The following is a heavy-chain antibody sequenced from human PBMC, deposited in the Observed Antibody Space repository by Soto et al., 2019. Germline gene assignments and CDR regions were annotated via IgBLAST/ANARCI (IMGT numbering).Heavy chain of an antibody. CDR2: INHSGST. CDR1: GLSFSGYY. Sequence: SETLSLTCAVYGLSFSGYYWSWIRQPPGKGLEWIGEINHSGSTNYNPSLKSRVTISVDTSKNQFSLKLSSVTAADTAVYYCARRAGRIAAADRGGRMDVWGKGTTVTVSS. J-gene: IGHJ6*03. CDR3: ARRAGRIAAADRGGRMDV. V-gene: IGHV4-34*01. D-gene: IGHD6-13*01.